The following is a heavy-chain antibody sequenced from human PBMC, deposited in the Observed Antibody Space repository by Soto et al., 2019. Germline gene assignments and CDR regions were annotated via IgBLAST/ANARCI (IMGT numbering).Heavy chain of an antibody. D-gene: IGHD2-2*01. J-gene: IGHJ6*03. CDR2: IYYSGST. CDR3: ARVCSSTSCYPPGIYYYYYYYMDV. V-gene: IGHV4-59*08. CDR1: GGSISSYY. Sequence: SETLFLTCTVSGGSISSYYWSWIRQPPGKGLEWIGYIYYSGSTNYNPSLKSRVTISVDTSKNQFSLKLSSVTAADTAVYYCARVCSSTSCYPPGIYYYYYYYMDVWGKGTTVTVYS.